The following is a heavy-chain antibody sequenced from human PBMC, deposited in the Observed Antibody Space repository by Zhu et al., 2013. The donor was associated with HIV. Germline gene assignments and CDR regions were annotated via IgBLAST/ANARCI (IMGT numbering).Heavy chain of an antibody. Sequence: QVQLVQSGAEVKKPGASVKVSCKASGYTFTSYYMHWVRQAPGQGLEWMGIINPSGGSTSYAQKFQGRVTMTRDTSTSTVYMELSSLRSEDTAVYYCAISPGSTNWDSGSYYGMDVWGQGTTVTVSS. V-gene: IGHV1-46*01. CDR3: AISPGSTNWDSGSYYGMDV. J-gene: IGHJ6*02. CDR2: INPSGGST. CDR1: GYTFTSYY. D-gene: IGHD1-26*01.